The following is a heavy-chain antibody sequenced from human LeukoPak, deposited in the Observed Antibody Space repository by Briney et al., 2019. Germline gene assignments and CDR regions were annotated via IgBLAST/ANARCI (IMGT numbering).Heavy chain of an antibody. D-gene: IGHD7-27*01. CDR3: ARFSPRAMGNYLDF. Sequence: PSQTLSLTCAVSGGSTSSGSYSWSWIRQPPGKGLEWIGYIYPRGSTYYNPSLKSRVILSLDKSANQFSLNLSSVTAADTAVYYCARFSPRAMGNYLDFWGQGTWVTVSS. J-gene: IGHJ4*02. CDR2: IYPRGST. V-gene: IGHV4-30-2*01. CDR1: GGSTSSGSYS.